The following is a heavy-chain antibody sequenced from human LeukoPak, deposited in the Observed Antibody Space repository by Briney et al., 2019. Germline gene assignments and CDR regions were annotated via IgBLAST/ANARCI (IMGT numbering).Heavy chain of an antibody. Sequence: PSETLSLTCTVSGGSISSSSYYWGWIRQPPGKGLEWIGSIYYSGSTYYNPSLKSRVTISVDTSKNQFSLKLSSVTAADTAVYYCARAPDYGGNPAGFDPWGQGTLVTVSS. V-gene: IGHV4-39*07. CDR2: IYYSGST. CDR1: GGSISSSSYY. CDR3: ARAPDYGGNPAGFDP. D-gene: IGHD4-23*01. J-gene: IGHJ5*02.